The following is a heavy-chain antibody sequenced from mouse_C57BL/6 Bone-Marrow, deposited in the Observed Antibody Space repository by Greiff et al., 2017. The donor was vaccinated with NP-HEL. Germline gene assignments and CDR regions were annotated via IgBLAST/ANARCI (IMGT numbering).Heavy chain of an antibody. CDR1: GYTFTSYW. D-gene: IGHD2-5*01. Sequence: VQLQQPGAELVRPGTSVKLSCKASGYTFTSYWMHWVKQRPGQGLEWIGVIDPSDSYTNYNQKFKGKATLTVDTSSSTAYMQLSSLTSEDSAVYYCARYYSNYLYYFDYWGQGTTLTVSS. CDR2: IDPSDSYT. V-gene: IGHV1-59*01. J-gene: IGHJ2*01. CDR3: ARYYSNYLYYFDY.